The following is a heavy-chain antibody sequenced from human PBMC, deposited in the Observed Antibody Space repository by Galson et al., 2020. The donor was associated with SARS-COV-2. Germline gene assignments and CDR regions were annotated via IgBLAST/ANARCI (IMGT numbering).Heavy chain of an antibody. D-gene: IGHD3-10*01. Sequence: SETLYLTCAVYGGSFSGYYWSWIRQPPGKGLEWIGEINHSGSTNYNPSLKSRVTISVDTSKNQFSLKLSSVTAADTAVYYCASAGYYYGSGSYSYYYYGMDVWGQGTTVTVSS. CDR2: INHSGST. V-gene: IGHV4-34*01. J-gene: IGHJ6*02. CDR1: GGSFSGYY. CDR3: ASAGYYYGSGSYSYYYYGMDV.